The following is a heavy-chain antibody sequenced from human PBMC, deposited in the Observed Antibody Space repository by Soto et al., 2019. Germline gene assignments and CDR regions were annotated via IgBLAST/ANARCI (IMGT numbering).Heavy chain of an antibody. Sequence: GASVKVSCKASGGTFSSYAISWVRQAPGQGLEWMGGIIPIFGTANYAQKFQGRVTITADESTSTAYMELSSLRSEDTAVYYCASQGAKERIQLWPGDYYGMDVWGQGTTVTAP. CDR2: IIPIFGTA. D-gene: IGHD5-18*01. CDR3: ASQGAKERIQLWPGDYYGMDV. CDR1: GGTFSSYA. J-gene: IGHJ6*02. V-gene: IGHV1-69*13.